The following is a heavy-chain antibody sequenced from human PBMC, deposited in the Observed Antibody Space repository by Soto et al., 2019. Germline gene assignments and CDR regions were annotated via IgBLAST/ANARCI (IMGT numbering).Heavy chain of an antibody. V-gene: IGHV1-8*01. CDR1: GYTFTSHD. J-gene: IGHJ4*02. CDR2: MNPNSGNT. Sequence: QVQLVQSGAEVKKSGASVKVSCKASGYTFTSHDINWVRQATGQGLEWMGWMNPNSGNTGYAQKFQGRVTMTRNTSLSTAYMELSSLRSEDTAVYYWARWDYGDYARFDYWGQGTLVTVSS. D-gene: IGHD4-17*01. CDR3: ARWDYGDYARFDY.